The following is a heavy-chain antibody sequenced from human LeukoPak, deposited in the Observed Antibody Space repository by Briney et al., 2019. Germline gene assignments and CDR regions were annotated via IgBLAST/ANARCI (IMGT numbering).Heavy chain of an antibody. D-gene: IGHD4-17*01. V-gene: IGHV4-34*01. CDR1: GGSFSGYY. CDR2: INHSGST. Sequence: PSETLSLTCAVYGGSFSGYYWSWIRQPPGKGLEWIGEINHSGSTNYSPSLKSRVTISVDTSKNQFSLKLSSVTAADTAVYYCARGSTVTLRYNWFDPWGQGTLVTVSS. J-gene: IGHJ5*02. CDR3: ARGSTVTLRYNWFDP.